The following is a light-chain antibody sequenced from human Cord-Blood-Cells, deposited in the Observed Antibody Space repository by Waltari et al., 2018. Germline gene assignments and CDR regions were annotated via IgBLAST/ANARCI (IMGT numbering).Light chain of an antibody. J-gene: IGKJ1*01. V-gene: IGKV1-39*01. Sequence: DIQMTQSPSSLSASVGDRVTITCRASQSISSYLNWYQQKPGKAPKLLIYAASSLQSGVPSRFSGIGSGTDFTLTISSQQPEDFATYDCQQSYSTPKTFGQGTKVEIK. CDR1: QSISSY. CDR2: AAS. CDR3: QQSYSTPKT.